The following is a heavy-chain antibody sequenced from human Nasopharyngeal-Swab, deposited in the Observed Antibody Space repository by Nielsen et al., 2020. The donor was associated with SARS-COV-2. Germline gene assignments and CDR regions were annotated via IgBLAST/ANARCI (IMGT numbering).Heavy chain of an antibody. V-gene: IGHV3-48*02. CDR1: GFTLTIYS. J-gene: IGHJ6*02. Sequence: GRSLRLSCAASGFTLTIYSMNWVRQAPGKGLEWLSYISISGNTMYYADSVKGRFTVSRDNAKNSLFLQMSSLRDEDTAVYYCARSTVTSDFYYYGMDVWGPGTTVTVSS. D-gene: IGHD4-17*01. CDR3: ARSTVTSDFYYYGMDV. CDR2: ISISGNTM.